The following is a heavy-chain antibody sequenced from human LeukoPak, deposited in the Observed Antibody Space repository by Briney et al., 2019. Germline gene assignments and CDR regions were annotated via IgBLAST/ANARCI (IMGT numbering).Heavy chain of an antibody. CDR2: IIPIFGTA. V-gene: IGHV1-69*01. CDR1: GGTFSSYA. D-gene: IGHD1-26*01. Sequence: SSVKVSCKASGGTFSSYAISWVRQAPGQGLEWMGGIIPIFGTANYAQKFQGRVTITADESTSTAYMELSSLRSEDTAVYYCARHEWELTDFDYWGQGTLVTVSS. CDR3: ARHEWELTDFDY. J-gene: IGHJ4*02.